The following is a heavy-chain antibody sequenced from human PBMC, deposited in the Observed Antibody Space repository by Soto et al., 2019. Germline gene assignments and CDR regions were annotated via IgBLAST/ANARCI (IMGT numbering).Heavy chain of an antibody. CDR3: VRFGGAAAGPGDY. CDR1: EFTFSSYE. D-gene: IGHD6-13*01. J-gene: IGHJ4*02. Sequence: GGSLRLSCVASEFTFSSYEMNWVRQAPGKGLEWVSYISSSGTTIYYTDSVKGRFTISRDNAKKSLYLQMNSLRAEDTAVYYCVRFGGAAAGPGDYWGQGTLVTSPQ. CDR2: ISSSGTTI. V-gene: IGHV3-48*03.